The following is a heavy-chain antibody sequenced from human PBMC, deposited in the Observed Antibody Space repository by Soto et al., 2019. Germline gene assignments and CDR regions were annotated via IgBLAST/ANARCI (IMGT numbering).Heavy chain of an antibody. CDR1: GFSLTTSEVG. CDR3: AQFRGGGNSPLGAY. V-gene: IGHV2-5*02. Sequence: HITLKESGPTLVKPTQTLTLTCTFSGFSLTTSEVGVGWLSQPPGKTLEWLAITYWDDEKRYSSSLKSRFTITKDTCRNQGVLTMTSMDPVDTGTYYCAQFRGGGNSPLGAYWGQGTLVTDS. CDR2: TYWDDEK. D-gene: IGHD2-21*01. J-gene: IGHJ4*02.